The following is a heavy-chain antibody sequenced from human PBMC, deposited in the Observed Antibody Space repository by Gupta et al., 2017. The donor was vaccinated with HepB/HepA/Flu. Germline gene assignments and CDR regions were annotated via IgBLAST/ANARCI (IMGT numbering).Heavy chain of an antibody. CDR3: ARGYCSSTSCFNWFDP. J-gene: IGHJ5*02. CDR2: IYYSGST. Sequence: QVQLQESGPGLVKPSETLSLTCTVSGGSISSYYWSWIRQPPGKGLEWIGYIYYSGSTNYNPSLKSRVTISVDTSKNQFSLKLSSVTAADTAVYYCARGYCSSTSCFNWFDPWGQGTLVTVSS. V-gene: IGHV4-59*01. D-gene: IGHD2-2*01. CDR1: GGSISSYY.